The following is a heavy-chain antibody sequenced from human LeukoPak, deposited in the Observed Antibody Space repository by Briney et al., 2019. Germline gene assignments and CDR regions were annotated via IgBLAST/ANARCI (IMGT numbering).Heavy chain of an antibody. CDR1: GGSISTYY. J-gene: IGHJ5*02. Sequence: SETLSLTCTVSGGSISTYYWTWIRQPPGKGPEWIGYIYYSGSTNYNPSLKSRVTISVDTSKNQFSLKLSSVTAADTAVYYCARLLEYYPNWFDPWGQGTLVTVSS. V-gene: IGHV4-59*08. CDR3: ARLLEYYPNWFDP. CDR2: IYYSGST. D-gene: IGHD3-10*01.